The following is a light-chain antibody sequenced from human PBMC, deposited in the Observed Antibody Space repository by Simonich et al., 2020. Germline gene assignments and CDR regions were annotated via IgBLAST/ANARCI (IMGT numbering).Light chain of an antibody. CDR3: SSYAGSNNLV. CDR1: SSDVGGYNY. CDR2: EVS. J-gene: IGLJ2*01. V-gene: IGLV2-8*01. Sequence: QSALTQPRSVSGSPGQSVTISCPGTSSDVGGYNYVSWYQQHPGKAPKLMIYEVSTRPPGAPAGFSGSKSGNTASLTVSGLQAEDEADYYCSSYAGSNNLVFGGGTKLTVL.